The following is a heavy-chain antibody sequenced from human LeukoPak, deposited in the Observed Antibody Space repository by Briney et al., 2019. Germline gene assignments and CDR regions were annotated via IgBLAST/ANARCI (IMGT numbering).Heavy chain of an antibody. J-gene: IGHJ4*02. CDR3: ARGGWPAAVTYFGY. CDR1: GGSINSHF. Sequence: SETLSLTCTVSGGSINSHFWSWIRQPPGKGLEYIGYIYHSGITNYSPSLKSRVTISVDTSENQFSLKLSSVTAADTAVYYCARGGWPAAVTYFGYWGQGTLVTASS. V-gene: IGHV4-59*11. CDR2: IYHSGIT. D-gene: IGHD2-2*01.